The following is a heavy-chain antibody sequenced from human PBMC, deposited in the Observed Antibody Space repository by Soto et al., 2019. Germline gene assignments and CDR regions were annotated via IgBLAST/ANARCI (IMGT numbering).Heavy chain of an antibody. V-gene: IGHV3-74*01. CDR3: VTQPGGYYYAMDF. J-gene: IGHJ6*01. Sequence: QTGGSLRLSGASGVLIFTNYWMPGVRQTPGKGLVWVSHINSDGTTTNYADSVKGRFTIPRDNAKNMVFLQLNSLRVEDTAVYYCVTQPGGYYYAMDFWGQGTTVTVSS. D-gene: IGHD3-10*01. CDR2: INSDGTTT. CDR1: VLIFTNYW.